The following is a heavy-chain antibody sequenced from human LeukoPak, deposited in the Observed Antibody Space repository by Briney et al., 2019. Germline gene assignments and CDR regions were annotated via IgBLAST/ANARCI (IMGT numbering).Heavy chain of an antibody. V-gene: IGHV3-23*01. Sequence: GGSLRLSCAASVFTFSSYAMSWVRQAPGKGLEWVSAISGSGGSTYYADSVKGRFTISRDNSKNTLYLQMNSLRAEDTAVYYCANLLFTMIVVATRDYWGQGTLVTVSS. D-gene: IGHD3-22*01. CDR1: VFTFSSYA. CDR2: ISGSGGST. CDR3: ANLLFTMIVVATRDY. J-gene: IGHJ4*02.